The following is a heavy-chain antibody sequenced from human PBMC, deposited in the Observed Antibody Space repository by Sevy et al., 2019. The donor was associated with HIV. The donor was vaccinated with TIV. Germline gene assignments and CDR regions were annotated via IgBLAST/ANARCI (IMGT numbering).Heavy chain of an antibody. Sequence: GGSLRLSCATSGFTFNVYTMNWVRQAPGKGLEWVSSISSTFDENYADSLKGRFTISRDNAKNSLYLQMNSLRADDTAVYYCVQEIGVKTHVWGQGTTVTVSS. CDR3: VQEIGVKTHV. CDR1: GFTFNVYT. J-gene: IGHJ6*02. V-gene: IGHV3-21*01. CDR2: ISSTFDE. D-gene: IGHD3-22*01.